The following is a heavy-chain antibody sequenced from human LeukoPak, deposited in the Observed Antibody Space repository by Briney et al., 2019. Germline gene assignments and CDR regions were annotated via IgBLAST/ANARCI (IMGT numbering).Heavy chain of an antibody. CDR3: ARNEGIVVAGTWFDN. J-gene: IGHJ4*02. D-gene: IGHD6-19*01. CDR2: VYHNGNT. CDR1: GFSISGGYY. Sequence: PSETLSLNCAVSGFSISGGYYWVWIRQPPGKGLEWIGSVYHNGNTLFNTSLKSRVTSSVDSSKNQFSLRLSSVTAADTARYYCARNEGIVVAGTWFDNWGQGTLVIVSS. V-gene: IGHV4-38-2*01.